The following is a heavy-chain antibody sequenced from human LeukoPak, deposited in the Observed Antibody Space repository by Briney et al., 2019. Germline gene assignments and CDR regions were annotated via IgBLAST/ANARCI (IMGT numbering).Heavy chain of an antibody. J-gene: IGHJ4*02. CDR1: GFTFSSYA. CDR2: ISYDGSNK. D-gene: IGHD3-22*01. CDR3: ARDPPAYYDSPYDY. V-gene: IGHV3-30-3*01. Sequence: AGGSLRLSCAASGFTFSSYAMHWVRQAPGKGLEWVAVISYDGSNKYYADSVKGRFTISRDNSKNTLYLQMNSLRAEDTAVYYCARDPPAYYDSPYDYWGQGTLVTVSS.